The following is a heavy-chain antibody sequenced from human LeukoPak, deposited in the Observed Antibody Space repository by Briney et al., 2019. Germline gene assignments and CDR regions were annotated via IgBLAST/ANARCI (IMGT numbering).Heavy chain of an antibody. V-gene: IGHV4-31*03. CDR1: GGSISCGGYY. D-gene: IGHD3-10*01. J-gene: IGHJ6*02. CDR2: IYYSGST. CDR3: ARDSGGSGSSHDGMDV. Sequence: SETLSLTCTVSGGSISCGGYYWSWIRQHPGKGLEWIGYIYYSGSTYYNPALKSRVTISVDTSKNQFSLKLSSVTAADTAVYYCARDSGGSGSSHDGMDVWGQGTTVTVSS.